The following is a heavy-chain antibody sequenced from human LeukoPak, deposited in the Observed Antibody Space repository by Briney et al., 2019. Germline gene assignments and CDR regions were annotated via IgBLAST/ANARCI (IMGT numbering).Heavy chain of an antibody. Sequence: SETLSLTCAVYGGSFSGYYWSWIRQPPGKGLEWIGEINHSGSTNYNPSLKSRVTISVDTSKNQFSLKLSSVTAADTAVYYCARDRPDSSGYRNWSFDLWGRGTLVTVSS. CDR3: ARDRPDSSGYRNWSFDL. V-gene: IGHV4-34*01. CDR2: INHSGST. D-gene: IGHD3-22*01. J-gene: IGHJ2*01. CDR1: GGSFSGYY.